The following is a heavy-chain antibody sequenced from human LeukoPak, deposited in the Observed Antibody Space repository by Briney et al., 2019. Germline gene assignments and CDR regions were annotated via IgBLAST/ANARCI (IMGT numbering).Heavy chain of an antibody. V-gene: IGHV1-2*02. CDR3: ARGDGSGSYYRFSFDY. J-gene: IGHJ4*02. Sequence: ASVKVSCKASGYTFTGYYMHWVRQAPGQGLEWMGWINPNSGGTNYAQKFQGRVTMTTDTSTSTAYMELRSLRSDDTAVYYCARGDGSGSYYRFSFDYWGQGTLVTVSS. CDR2: INPNSGGT. D-gene: IGHD3-10*01. CDR1: GYTFTGYY.